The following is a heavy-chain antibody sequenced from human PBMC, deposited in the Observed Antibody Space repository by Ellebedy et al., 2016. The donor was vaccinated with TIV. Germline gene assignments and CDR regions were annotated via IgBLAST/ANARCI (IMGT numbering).Heavy chain of an antibody. CDR2: ISGSGGST. Sequence: GESLKISXAASGFTFSSYAVSWVRQAPGRGLEWVSTISGSGGSTYYADSVKGRFTISRDNAKNSLYLQMNSLRAEDTALYYCAREGGWHPNGVWFDPWGQGTLVTVSS. J-gene: IGHJ5*02. D-gene: IGHD6-19*01. CDR3: AREGGWHPNGVWFDP. CDR1: GFTFSSYA. V-gene: IGHV3-23*01.